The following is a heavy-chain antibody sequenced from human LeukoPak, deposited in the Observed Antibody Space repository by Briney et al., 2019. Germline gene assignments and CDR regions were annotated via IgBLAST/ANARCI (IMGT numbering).Heavy chain of an antibody. CDR3: AKEFRGGWPFDY. CDR1: GFTFSSYE. D-gene: IGHD6-19*01. CDR2: IGGSGDKT. V-gene: IGHV3-23*01. J-gene: IGHJ4*02. Sequence: GGSLRLSCAASGFTFSSYEMNWVRQAPGKGLEWVSGIGGSGDKTYYADSVKGRFTISRDNSKNTLYLQMNSLRAEDTAVYYCAKEFRGGWPFDYWGQGTLVTVSS.